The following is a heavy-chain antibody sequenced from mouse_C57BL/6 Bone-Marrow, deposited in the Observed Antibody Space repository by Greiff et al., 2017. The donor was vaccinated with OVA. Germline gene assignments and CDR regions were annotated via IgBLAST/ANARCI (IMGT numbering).Heavy chain of an antibody. V-gene: IGHV1-82*01. J-gene: IGHJ3*01. CDR3: ARQFRFAY. CDR2: IYPGDGDT. CDR1: GYAFSSSW. Sequence: QVQLQQSGPELVKPGASVKISCKASGYAFSSSWMNWVKQRPGKGLEWIGRIYPGDGDTNYNGKFKGKATLTADKSSSTAYMQLSSLTSEDSAVYFCARQFRFAYWGQGTLVTVSA.